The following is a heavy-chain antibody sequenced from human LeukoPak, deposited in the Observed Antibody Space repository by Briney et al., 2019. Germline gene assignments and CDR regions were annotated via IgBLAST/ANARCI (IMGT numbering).Heavy chain of an antibody. Sequence: GASVTVSCKASGYTFTGYYMHWVRLAPGQGLEWMGLINPNSGDSNHAQKFLGRVTITRDTSNTKVYMELRSQSSDDKADDYFVRRIAAAGNIFQHCGQRTLVTASS. CDR3: VRRIAAAGNIFQH. CDR2: INPNSGDS. CDR1: GYTFTGYY. V-gene: IGHV1-2*02. J-gene: IGHJ1*01. D-gene: IGHD6-25*01.